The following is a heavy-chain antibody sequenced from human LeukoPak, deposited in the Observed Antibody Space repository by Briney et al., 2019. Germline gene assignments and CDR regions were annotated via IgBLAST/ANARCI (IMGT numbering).Heavy chain of an antibody. J-gene: IGHJ6*02. CDR1: GFTFSSYG. Sequence: PGGSLRLSRAASGFTFSSYGMHWVRQAPGKGLEWVAVIWYDGSNKYYADSVKGRFTISRDNSKNTLYLQMNSLRAEDTAVYYCARDCIDIVVVPADYGMDVWGQGTTVTVSS. D-gene: IGHD2-2*01. CDR2: IWYDGSNK. V-gene: IGHV3-33*01. CDR3: ARDCIDIVVVPADYGMDV.